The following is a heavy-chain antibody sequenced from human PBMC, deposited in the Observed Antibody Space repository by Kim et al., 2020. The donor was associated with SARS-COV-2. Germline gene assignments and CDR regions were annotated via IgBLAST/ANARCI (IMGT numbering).Heavy chain of an antibody. CDR2: IKQDASVI. CDR1: GFTFSSYW. D-gene: IGHD3-16*01. J-gene: IGHJ3*02. V-gene: IGHV3-7*01. CDR3: ARPYRGGSFDI. Sequence: GGSLRLSCAASGFTFSSYWMSWVRQAPGKGLEWVASIKQDASVISYVDSVRGRFTISRDNAKNSLSLQMDSLRAEDTALYFCARPYRGGSFDICGQGT.